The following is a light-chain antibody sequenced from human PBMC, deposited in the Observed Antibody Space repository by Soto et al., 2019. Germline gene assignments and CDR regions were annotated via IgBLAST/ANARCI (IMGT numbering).Light chain of an antibody. CDR1: QSVGNS. CDR2: EAS. Sequence: EIVLTQSPGTLSLSPGERATLSCRAGQSVGNSLAWYQQRPGQAPGLLIYEASTSASGIPARFSGSGSGTDFTLTISSLEPEDFAIYYCQQHDHWPLTFGGGTKVDIK. J-gene: IGKJ4*01. CDR3: QQHDHWPLT. V-gene: IGKV3-11*01.